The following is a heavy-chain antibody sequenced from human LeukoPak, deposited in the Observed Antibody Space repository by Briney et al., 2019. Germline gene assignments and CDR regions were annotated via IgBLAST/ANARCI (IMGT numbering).Heavy chain of an antibody. V-gene: IGHV3-7*01. CDR2: IKEDGSDF. D-gene: IGHD3-10*01. Sequence: GGSLRLSCAASGFTFSRHWMSWVRQAPGKGLEWVANIKEDGSDFYYVDSVKGRFTISRDNAENSLYLQMNSLRAEDTAVYYCAREYGSGSSRRRFDPWGQGTLVTVSS. J-gene: IGHJ5*02. CDR1: GFTFSRHW. CDR3: AREYGSGSSRRRFDP.